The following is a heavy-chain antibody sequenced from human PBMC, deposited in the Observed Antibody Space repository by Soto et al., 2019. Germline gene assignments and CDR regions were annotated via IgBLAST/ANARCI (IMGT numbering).Heavy chain of an antibody. CDR3: ARDIAAAGHYNWFDP. Sequence: ASVKVSCKASGYTFTSYYMHWVRQAPGQGLEWMGIINPSGGSTSYAQKFQGRVTMTRDTSTSTVYMELSSLRSEDTAVYYCARDIAAAGHYNWFDPWGQGXLVTVYS. CDR1: GYTFTSYY. J-gene: IGHJ5*02. CDR2: INPSGGST. D-gene: IGHD6-13*01. V-gene: IGHV1-46*01.